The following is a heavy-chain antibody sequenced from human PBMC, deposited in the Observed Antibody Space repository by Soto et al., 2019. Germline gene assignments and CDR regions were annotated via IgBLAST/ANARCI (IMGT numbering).Heavy chain of an antibody. D-gene: IGHD3-9*01. Sequence: QVQLQESGPGLVKPSETLSLTCTVSGGSISSYYWSWIRQPPGKGLEWIGYIYYSGSTNYNPSLKSRVTISVDTSKNQFSLKLSSVTAADTAVYYCARAGYFVWTRFDPWGQGTLVTVSS. CDR2: IYYSGST. V-gene: IGHV4-59*01. J-gene: IGHJ5*02. CDR1: GGSISSYY. CDR3: ARAGYFVWTRFDP.